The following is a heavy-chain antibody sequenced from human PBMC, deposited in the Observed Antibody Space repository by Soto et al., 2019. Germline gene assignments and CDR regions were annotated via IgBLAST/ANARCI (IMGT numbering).Heavy chain of an antibody. J-gene: IGHJ4*03. CDR3: AKEGLRVGRHRQYAMLF. CDR2: ITNDGNNE. Sequence: GGSLRLSCAASGFVFSDYGMHWVRQAPGKGLEWVALITNDGNNEYYRESVKGRFSISRGRSTNTVDLLMNSLRPEDTGVYYCAKEGLRVGRHRQYAMLFWGQAILVT. V-gene: IGHV3-30*02. D-gene: IGHD2-2*01. CDR1: GFVFSDYG.